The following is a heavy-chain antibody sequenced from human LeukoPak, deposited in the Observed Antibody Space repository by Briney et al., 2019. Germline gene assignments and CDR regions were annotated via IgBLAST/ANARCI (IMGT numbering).Heavy chain of an antibody. CDR3: AREEYYDILTGYDY. CDR1: GYTFTSYY. V-gene: IGHV1-2*06. D-gene: IGHD3-9*01. CDR2: INPNSGGT. J-gene: IGHJ4*02. Sequence: ASVKVSCKASGYTFTSYYMHWVRQAPGQGLEWMGRINPNSGGTNYAQKFQGRVTKTRDTSISTAYMELSRLRSDDTAVYYCAREEYYDILTGYDYWGQGTLVTVSS.